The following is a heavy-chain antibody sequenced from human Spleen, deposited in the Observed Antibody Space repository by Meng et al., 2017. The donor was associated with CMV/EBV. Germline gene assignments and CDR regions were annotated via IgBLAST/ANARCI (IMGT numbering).Heavy chain of an antibody. V-gene: IGHV3-30*04. CDR1: GFTFSNYA. Sequence: GESLKISCEASGFTFSNYAMHWVRQAPGKGLEWVALISYDGSNEYYADSVKGRFTISRDNPKNALYLQMTSLRGEDTALYSCARDRSYYDFWSGFNWFDPWGQGTLVTVSS. D-gene: IGHD3-3*01. CDR3: ARDRSYYDFWSGFNWFDP. J-gene: IGHJ5*02. CDR2: ISYDGSNE.